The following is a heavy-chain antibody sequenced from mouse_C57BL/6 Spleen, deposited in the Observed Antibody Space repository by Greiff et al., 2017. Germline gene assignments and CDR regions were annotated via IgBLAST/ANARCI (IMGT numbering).Heavy chain of an antibody. D-gene: IGHD1-1*01. Sequence: QVQLQQPGTELVKPGASVKLSCKASGYTFTSYWMHWVKQRPGQGLEWIGNINPSNGGTNYNEKFKSKATLTVDKSSSTAYMQLSSLTSDDSAVYYCARWDYGSSPYYSMDYWGQGTSVTVSS. J-gene: IGHJ4*01. V-gene: IGHV1-53*01. CDR2: INPSNGGT. CDR3: ARWDYGSSPYYSMDY. CDR1: GYTFTSYW.